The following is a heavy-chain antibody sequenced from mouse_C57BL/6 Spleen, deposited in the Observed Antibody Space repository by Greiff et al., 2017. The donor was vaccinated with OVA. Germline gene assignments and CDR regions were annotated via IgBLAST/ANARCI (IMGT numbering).Heavy chain of an antibody. D-gene: IGHD3-3*01. J-gene: IGHJ2*01. CDR3: ARSGTCYFDY. CDR1: GYSITSGYY. Sequence: EVKLQESGPGLVKPSQSLSLTCSVTGYSITSGYYWNWIRQFPGNKLEWMGYISYDGSNNYNPSLKNRISITRDTSKNQFFLKLNSVTTEDTATYYCARSGTCYFDYWGQGTTLTVSS. CDR2: ISYDGSN. V-gene: IGHV3-6*01.